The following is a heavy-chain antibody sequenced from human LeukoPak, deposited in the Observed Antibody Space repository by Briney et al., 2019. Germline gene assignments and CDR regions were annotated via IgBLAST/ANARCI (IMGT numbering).Heavy chain of an antibody. D-gene: IGHD2-2*01. Sequence: AGGSLRLSCAASGFTFSSYAMSWVRQAPGKGLEWVSAISGSGGSTYYADSVKGRFTISRDNSKNTLYLQMNSLRAEDTAVYYCAKDLIMGRCSTSCRIQLWAPDAFDIWGQGTMVTVSS. J-gene: IGHJ3*02. CDR1: GFTFSSYA. CDR3: AKDLIMGRCSTSCRIQLWAPDAFDI. V-gene: IGHV3-23*01. CDR2: ISGSGGST.